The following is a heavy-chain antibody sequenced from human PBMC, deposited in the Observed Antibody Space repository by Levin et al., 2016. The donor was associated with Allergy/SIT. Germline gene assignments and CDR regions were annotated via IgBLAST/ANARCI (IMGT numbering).Heavy chain of an antibody. J-gene: IGHJ5*02. Sequence: SETLSLTCTVAGGSVKSRDYYWSWIRQPPGKGLEWIGYIYHSGSTNYNPSLRSRITISVDTSKNHFSLELKSVTALDTAMYFCARLSASRWFDPWGQGTLVIVSS. CDR1: GGSVKSRDYY. CDR3: ARLSASRWFDP. V-gene: IGHV4-61*03. CDR2: IYHSGST. D-gene: IGHD6-6*01.